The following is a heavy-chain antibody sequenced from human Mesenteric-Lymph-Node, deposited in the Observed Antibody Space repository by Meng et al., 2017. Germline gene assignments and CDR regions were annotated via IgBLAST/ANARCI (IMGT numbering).Heavy chain of an antibody. D-gene: IGHD1-20*01. CDR3: ARDYNWNDYVPAFDI. V-gene: IGHV1-46*01. CDR1: GYTFTSYY. CDR2: INPSGGST. Sequence: ASVKVSCKASGYTFTSYYMHWVRQAPGQGLEWMGIINPSGGSTSYAQKFQGRVTMTRDTSTSTVYMELSRLRSDDTAVYYCARDYNWNDYVPAFDIWGQGTMVTVSS. J-gene: IGHJ3*02.